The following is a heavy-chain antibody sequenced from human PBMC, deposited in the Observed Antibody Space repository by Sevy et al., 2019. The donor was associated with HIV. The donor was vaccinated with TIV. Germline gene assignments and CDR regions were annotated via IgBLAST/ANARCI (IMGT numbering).Heavy chain of an antibody. CDR2: ISSSSSYT. D-gene: IGHD4-17*01. J-gene: IGHJ4*02. Sequence: GGYLRLSCAASGFTFSDYYMSWIRQAPGKGLERVSYISSSSSYTNYADSVKGRFTLSRDNAKNSLYLQMNSLRAEVTAVYYCARLRPDYGDFGGCFDYWGQGTLVYVSS. V-gene: IGHV3-11*06. CDR1: GFTFSDYY. CDR3: ARLRPDYGDFGGCFDY.